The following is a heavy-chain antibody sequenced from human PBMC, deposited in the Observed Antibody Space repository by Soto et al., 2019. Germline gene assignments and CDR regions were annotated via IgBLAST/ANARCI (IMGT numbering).Heavy chain of an antibody. D-gene: IGHD3-10*01. Sequence: GGSLRLSCAASGFTFSSYAMSWVRQAPGKGLEWVSAISGSGGSTYYADSVKGRFTISRDNSKNSLYLQMNSLRAEDTAVYYCASDVLLWFGELRKDAFDIWAQGTMVTVSS. CDR1: GFTFSSYA. CDR3: ASDVLLWFGELRKDAFDI. J-gene: IGHJ3*02. CDR2: ISGSGGST. V-gene: IGHV3-23*01.